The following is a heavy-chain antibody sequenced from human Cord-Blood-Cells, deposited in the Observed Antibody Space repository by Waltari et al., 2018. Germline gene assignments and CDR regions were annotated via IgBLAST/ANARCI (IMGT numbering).Heavy chain of an antibody. CDR2: IKQDGREK. V-gene: IGHV3-7*01. D-gene: IGHD3-10*01. J-gene: IGHJ4*02. Sequence: EVQLVESGGGLVQPGGSLRIACADSGFTFSSSWLSWVGQAPGKGLEWVANIKQDGREKYYVDSVKGRFTISRDNAKNSLYLQMNSLRAEDTAVYYCARDLDYYGSGSYYDYWGQGTLVTVSS. CDR3: ARDLDYYGSGSYYDY. CDR1: GFTFSSSW.